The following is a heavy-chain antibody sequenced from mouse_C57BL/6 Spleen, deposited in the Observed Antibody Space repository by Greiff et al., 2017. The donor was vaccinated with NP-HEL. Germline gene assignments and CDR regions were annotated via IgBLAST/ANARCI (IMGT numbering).Heavy chain of an antibody. CDR3: ARRGYDGYYDWYFDV. D-gene: IGHD2-3*01. V-gene: IGHV5-16*01. CDR2: INYDGSST. Sequence: EVQLVESEGGLVQPGRSMKLSCTASGFTFSDYYMAWVRQVPEKGLEWVANINYDGSSTYYLDSLKSRFIISRDNAKNILYLQMSSLKSEDTATYYCARRGYDGYYDWYFDVWGTGTTVTVSS. J-gene: IGHJ1*03. CDR1: GFTFSDYY.